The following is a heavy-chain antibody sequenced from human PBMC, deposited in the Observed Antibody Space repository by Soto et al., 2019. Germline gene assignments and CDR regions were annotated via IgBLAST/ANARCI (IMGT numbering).Heavy chain of an antibody. CDR1: GGTFNTYA. CDR3: AKEPGDH. Sequence: QMQLVQSGAEVKERGSSVKISCKTSGGTFNTYALTWVRQAPGQGLEWIGGIIPIFGIKNVAQRFQGRVTINADESLTTAYMEMTSLRSDDTAVYYCAKEPGDHWGQGTLVTVSS. D-gene: IGHD3-10*01. J-gene: IGHJ4*02. V-gene: IGHV1-69*01. CDR2: IIPIFGIK.